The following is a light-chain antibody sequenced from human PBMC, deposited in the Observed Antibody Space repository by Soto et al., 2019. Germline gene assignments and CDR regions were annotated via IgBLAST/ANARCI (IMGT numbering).Light chain of an antibody. V-gene: IGKV3-11*01. J-gene: IGKJ1*01. CDR3: QQRYTWPWT. CDR1: QSIRNF. Sequence: EIVMTQSPDTLSVSPGERATLSCRASQSIRNFLAWYQQKPGQAPRLLIYDASNRASGIPPRFSGSGSGTDFTLAISGLEPEDLAVYYCQQRYTWPWTFGQGTKVDI. CDR2: DAS.